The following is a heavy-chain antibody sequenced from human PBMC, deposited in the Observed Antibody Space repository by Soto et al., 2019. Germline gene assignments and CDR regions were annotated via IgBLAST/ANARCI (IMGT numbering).Heavy chain of an antibody. CDR1: GGSINTAGYY. Sequence: SETLSLTCTVSGGSINTAGYYWNWVRHSPGKGLEWIGYIFYSGTTYYNPSLESRLTMSLDKSKNHFSLRLSSVTAADTAYYYCARSFYDLSTATGGKCFDPWGHGNLGNVSS. V-gene: IGHV4-31*03. CDR3: ARSFYDLSTATGGKCFDP. D-gene: IGHD3-9*01. J-gene: IGHJ5*02. CDR2: IFYSGTT.